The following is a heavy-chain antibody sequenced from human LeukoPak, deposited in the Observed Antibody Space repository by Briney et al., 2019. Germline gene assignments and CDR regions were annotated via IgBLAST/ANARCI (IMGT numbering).Heavy chain of an antibody. J-gene: IGHJ2*01. D-gene: IGHD6-13*01. Sequence: GESLKISCKGSGYIFASHWIGWVRQMPGKGLEWMGIIYPGDSDIRYSPSFQGQVTISADKSTSTAYLQWSGLKASDTAMYYCARNWAAAGTYWYFDLWGRGTLVTVSS. CDR2: IYPGDSDI. V-gene: IGHV5-51*01. CDR1: GYIFASHW. CDR3: ARNWAAAGTYWYFDL.